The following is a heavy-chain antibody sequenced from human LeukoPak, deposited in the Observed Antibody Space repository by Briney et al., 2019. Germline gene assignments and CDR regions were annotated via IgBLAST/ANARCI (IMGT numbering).Heavy chain of an antibody. Sequence: PGGSLRLSCAASGYTFTGFSVTWVRQAPGKGLEWVSSISVRSNYRYYADSVRGRFTISRDNARDSLFLQMNSLRADDTAVYYCDGGRRDDDTTGGLYFYDLWGQGTLVTVSS. J-gene: IGHJ4*02. CDR1: GYTFTGFS. CDR3: DGGRRDDDTTGGLYFYDL. CDR2: ISVRSNYR. V-gene: IGHV3-21*04. D-gene: IGHD1-1*01.